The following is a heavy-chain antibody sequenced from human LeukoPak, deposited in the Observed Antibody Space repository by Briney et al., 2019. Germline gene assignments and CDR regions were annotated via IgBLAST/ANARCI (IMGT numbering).Heavy chain of an antibody. V-gene: IGHV4-59*01. CDR3: ARGPYYDILTAYYPFDY. CDR2: IYYSGST. CDR1: GGSISSYY. Sequence: SETLSLNCTVSGGSISSYYWSWIRQPPGKGLEWIGYIYYSGSTNYNPSLKSRVTISVDTSKNQFSLKLSSVTAADTAVYYCARGPYYDILTAYYPFDYWGQGTLVTVSS. J-gene: IGHJ4*02. D-gene: IGHD3-9*01.